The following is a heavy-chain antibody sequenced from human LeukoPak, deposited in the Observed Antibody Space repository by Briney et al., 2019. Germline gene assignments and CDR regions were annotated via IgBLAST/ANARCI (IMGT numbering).Heavy chain of an antibody. CDR1: GGSIGSGGYY. CDR2: IYYSGST. CDR3: ARAGDFGVVIDP. V-gene: IGHV4-31*03. Sequence: SQTLSLTCTVSGGSIGSGGYYWSWIRQHPGKGLEWIGYIYYSGSTYYNPSLKSRVTISVDTSKNQFSLKLSSVTAADTAVYYCARAGDFGVVIDPWGQGTLVTVSS. D-gene: IGHD3-3*01. J-gene: IGHJ5*02.